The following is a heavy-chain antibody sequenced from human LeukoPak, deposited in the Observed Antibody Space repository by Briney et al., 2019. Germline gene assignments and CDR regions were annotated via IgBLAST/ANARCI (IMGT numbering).Heavy chain of an antibody. J-gene: IGHJ4*02. CDR2: RFTSASGGS. CDR3: ARGRGRRXXAXDY. D-gene: IGHD5-24*01. Sequence: SETLSLTCTVSAGSLYANYWTWIRQSPGKGLEWIGYRFTSASGGSLYNPSLKNQVAMSVDTSKNQFSLNLTSVTAADTAVYYCARGRGRRXXAXDYWGLXXXVXXSS. CDR1: AGSLYANY. V-gene: IGHV4-59*01.